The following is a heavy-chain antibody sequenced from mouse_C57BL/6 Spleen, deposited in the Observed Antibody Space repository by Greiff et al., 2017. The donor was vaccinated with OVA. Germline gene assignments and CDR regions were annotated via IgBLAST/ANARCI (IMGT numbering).Heavy chain of an antibody. CDR1: GFTFTDYY. CDR3: ARWAPHDYDEGFDY. J-gene: IGHJ2*01. Sequence: DVQLQESGPVLVKPGPSVKISCKASGFTFTDYYMHWVKQSHGKSLEWIGLVYPYNGGTSYNQKFKGKATLTVDTSSSTAYMELNSLTSEDSAVYYCARWAPHDYDEGFDYWGQGTTLTVSS. V-gene: IGHV1-36*01. CDR2: VYPYNGGT. D-gene: IGHD2-4*01.